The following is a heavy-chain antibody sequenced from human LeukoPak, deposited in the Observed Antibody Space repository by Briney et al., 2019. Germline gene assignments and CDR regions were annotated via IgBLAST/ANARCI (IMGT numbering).Heavy chain of an antibody. Sequence: PGGSLRLSCAASGLTFSGDSMNWVRQAPGKGLEWVSSISSRSNYIYYADSVKGRFTISRDNAKTSLYLQMNSLRAEDTGVYYCARDGYYTSGRNPYFDYWGQGTLVTVSS. CDR2: ISSRSNYI. J-gene: IGHJ4*02. CDR3: ARDGYYTSGRNPYFDY. CDR1: GLTFSGDS. D-gene: IGHD3-10*01. V-gene: IGHV3-21*01.